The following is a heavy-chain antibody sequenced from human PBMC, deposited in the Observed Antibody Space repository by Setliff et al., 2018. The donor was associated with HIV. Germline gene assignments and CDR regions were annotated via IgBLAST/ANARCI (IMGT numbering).Heavy chain of an antibody. CDR2: ISWDGYNT. V-gene: IGHV3-23*01. Sequence: GGSLRLSCAASGFTFSSYAMSWVRQAPGKAPEWVSLISWDGYNTYYADSVQGRFTVSRDDSKSAIYLQMESLRAEDTALYYCVKDHVSFNGVFDPFDSWGQGTLVTVSS. J-gene: IGHJ4*02. CDR1: GFTFSSYA. D-gene: IGHD2-8*01. CDR3: VKDHVSFNGVFDPFDS.